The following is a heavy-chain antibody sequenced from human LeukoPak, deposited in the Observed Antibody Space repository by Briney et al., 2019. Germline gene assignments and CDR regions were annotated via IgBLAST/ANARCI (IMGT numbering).Heavy chain of an antibody. V-gene: IGHV4-4*07. CDR3: AREVDTAMVTRGWFDP. CDR1: GGSISSYY. Sequence: SETLSLTCTVSGGSISSYYWSWIRQPAGKGLEWIGRIYTSGSTNYNPSLKSRVTMSVDTSKNQFSLKLSSVTAADTAVYYCAREVDTAMVTRGWFDPWGQGTLVTVSS. D-gene: IGHD5-18*01. J-gene: IGHJ5*02. CDR2: IYTSGST.